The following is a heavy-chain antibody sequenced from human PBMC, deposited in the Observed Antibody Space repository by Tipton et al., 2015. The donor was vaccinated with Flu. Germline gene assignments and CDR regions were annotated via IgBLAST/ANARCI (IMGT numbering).Heavy chain of an antibody. CDR3: ASFGAYNSIAF. Sequence: SLRLSCAASGFTFSNYAMNWVRQAPGRGLEWVSAISGGGRSTYQADSVKGRITISRDNSKNTLYLQIDSLRAEDTAVYYCASFGAYNSIAFWVQGTLVTVSS. V-gene: IGHV3-23*01. D-gene: IGHD5-24*01. J-gene: IGHJ4*02. CDR2: ISGGGRST. CDR1: GFTFSNYA.